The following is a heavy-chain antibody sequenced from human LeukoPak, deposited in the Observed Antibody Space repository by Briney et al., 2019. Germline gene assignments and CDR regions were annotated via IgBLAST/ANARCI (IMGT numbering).Heavy chain of an antibody. CDR3: ARGGRQGYDILTGYYNGLHFFDY. D-gene: IGHD3-9*01. J-gene: IGHJ4*02. V-gene: IGHV3-66*01. CDR2: IYSGGST. CDR1: GFTVSCNY. Sequence: PWGSLRLSCAASGFTVSCNYMSWVRQAPGKGLEWGSIIYSGGSTYYAGSEKGRLTISKDNSKKTLYLQMNSLRAEDTAVYYCARGGRQGYDILTGYYNGLHFFDYWGQGTLVTVSS.